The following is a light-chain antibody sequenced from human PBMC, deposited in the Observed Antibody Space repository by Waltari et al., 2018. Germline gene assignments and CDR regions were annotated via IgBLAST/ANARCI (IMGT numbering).Light chain of an antibody. V-gene: IGLV2-23*01. CDR3: CSYAGGATLL. CDR2: EGS. CDR1: SSDVGKYNL. J-gene: IGLJ2*01. Sequence: QSALTQPASVSGSPGQAITIPCTGTSSDVGKYNLVPWYQQHPGKAPKLLIYEGSQRPSGVSTRFSGSKSGSTASRTISGLQAEDEAEYYCCSYAGGATLLFGGGTKLTVL.